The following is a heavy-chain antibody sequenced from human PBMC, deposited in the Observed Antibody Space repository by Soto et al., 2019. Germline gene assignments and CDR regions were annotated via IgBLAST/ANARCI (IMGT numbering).Heavy chain of an antibody. V-gene: IGHV1-2*04. Sequence: QVQLVQSGAEVKKPGASVKVSCKASGYTFTGYYMHWVRQAPGQGLEWMGWINPNSGDTNYAQKFQGWVTMTRDTSISTAYMELSRLRSDDTAVYYCARGVGRRFLEWADWGQGTLVTVSS. CDR1: GYTFTGYY. D-gene: IGHD3-3*01. CDR3: ARGVGRRFLEWAD. J-gene: IGHJ4*02. CDR2: INPNSGDT.